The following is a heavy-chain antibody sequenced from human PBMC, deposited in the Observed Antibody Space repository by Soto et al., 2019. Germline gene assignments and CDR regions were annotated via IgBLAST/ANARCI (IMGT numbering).Heavy chain of an antibody. V-gene: IGHV3-30-3*01. CDR1: GFTFSIYA. CDR3: ARDGPFKVPTDWVALWDY. J-gene: IGHJ4*02. Sequence: GGSLRLSCAASGFTFSIYAMHWVRQAPGKGLEWVAVISYDGSIIHYVDAVKGRFTISRDNSKNTVSLQMNSLRDEDTAVYYCARDGPFKVPTDWVALWDYWGQGALVTVSS. D-gene: IGHD3-9*01. CDR2: ISYDGSII.